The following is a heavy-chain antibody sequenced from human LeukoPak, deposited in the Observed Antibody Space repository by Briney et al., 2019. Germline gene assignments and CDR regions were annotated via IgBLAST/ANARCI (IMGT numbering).Heavy chain of an antibody. CDR1: GYTFSVYY. J-gene: IGHJ4*02. V-gene: IGHV1-2*02. Sequence: ASVKVSFKASGYTFSVYYMHWVRQAPGEGLEWMGWLQPKSGGTNYAQNFQGRVTMTWDTSISTAYMELKRLRSDDTAVYYCARGYEGYDYWGQGTLVTVSS. CDR3: ARGYEGYDY. D-gene: IGHD2-2*01. CDR2: LQPKSGGT.